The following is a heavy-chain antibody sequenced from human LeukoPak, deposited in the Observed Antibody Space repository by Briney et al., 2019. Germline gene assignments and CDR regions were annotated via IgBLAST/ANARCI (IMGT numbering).Heavy chain of an antibody. Sequence: AGGSLRLSCAASGFTFSSYAMSWVRQAPGKGLEWVSAISGSGGSTYYADSVKGRFTISRDNSKNTLYLQMNSLRAEDTAVYYCAKDRKFGELPNAFDIWGQGTMVTVSS. CDR1: GFTFSSYA. D-gene: IGHD3-10*01. CDR3: AKDRKFGELPNAFDI. J-gene: IGHJ3*02. V-gene: IGHV3-23*01. CDR2: ISGSGGST.